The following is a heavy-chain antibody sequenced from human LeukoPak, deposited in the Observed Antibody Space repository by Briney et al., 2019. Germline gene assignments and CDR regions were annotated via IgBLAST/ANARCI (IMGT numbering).Heavy chain of an antibody. V-gene: IGHV4-39*01. D-gene: IGHD3-22*01. CDR3: ARLFYYDSSGPPS. J-gene: IGHJ5*02. CDR1: GGSIRSSNYY. Sequence: SETLSLTCNVFGGSIRSSNYYWGWIRQPPGKGLEWIGSIYYSGSTYYNPSLKSRVTISVDTSNDQFSLKVRSATATDTAVHYCARLFYYDSSGPPSWGQGTLVTVSS. CDR2: IYYSGST.